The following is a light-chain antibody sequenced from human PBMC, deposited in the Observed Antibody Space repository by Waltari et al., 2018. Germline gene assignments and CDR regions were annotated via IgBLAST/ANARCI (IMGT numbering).Light chain of an antibody. Sequence: YVLTQPPSVSVAPGKTATSTCGGENMESKSENWYQQKAGQAPVLVLFYDTDRPSGIPDRFSGSNSGNTATLTISWVEAGDEADYHCQVWDDTTNSGVFGGGTRLTVL. J-gene: IGLJ3*02. CDR2: YDT. CDR3: QVWDDTTNSGV. CDR1: NMESKS. V-gene: IGLV3-21*01.